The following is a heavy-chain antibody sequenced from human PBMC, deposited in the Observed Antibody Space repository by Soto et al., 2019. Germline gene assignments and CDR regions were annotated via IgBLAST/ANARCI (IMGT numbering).Heavy chain of an antibody. D-gene: IGHD3-3*01. CDR2: MSYDGSNK. CDR1: GFTFSNYG. V-gene: IGHV3-30*18. CDR3: AKDRETYYDFWSPLY. Sequence: GGSLRLSCAASGFTFSNYGMHWVRQAPGKGLEWVAVMSYDGSNKYYADSVKGRFTISRDNSKNTLYLQMNSLRAEDTAVYYCAKDRETYYDFWSPLYWGQGTLVTVPS. J-gene: IGHJ4*02.